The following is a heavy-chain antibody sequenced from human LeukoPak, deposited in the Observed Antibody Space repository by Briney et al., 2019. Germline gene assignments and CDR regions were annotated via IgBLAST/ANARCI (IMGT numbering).Heavy chain of an antibody. CDR3: AREGAQYQLRTYMDV. CDR2: ISAYNGNT. J-gene: IGHJ6*03. CDR1: GSTFTSYG. V-gene: IGHV1-18*01. Sequence: ASVNLSCKASGSTFTSYGISLVRHAPRQGLERKGLISAYNGNTNYAQKLQGRVTMTTDTSTSTAYMELRSLRSDDTAVYYCAREGAQYQLRTYMDVWGKGTTVTVSS. D-gene: IGHD2-2*01.